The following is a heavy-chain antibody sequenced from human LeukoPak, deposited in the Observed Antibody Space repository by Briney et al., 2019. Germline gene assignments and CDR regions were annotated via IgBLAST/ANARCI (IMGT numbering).Heavy chain of an antibody. V-gene: IGHV3-30-3*01. CDR2: ISYDESSK. J-gene: IGHJ4*02. D-gene: IGHD1-26*01. Sequence: GGSLRLSCAASGSIFSSYAMHWVRQAPGNGLEWVAVISYDESSKYYADSVKGRFSISRANAKNTLYLYMNSLRVEDTAIYYCARDLGASGSPRDWYYFDNWGQGTLVTVSS. CDR1: GSIFSSYA. CDR3: ARDLGASGSPRDWYYFDN.